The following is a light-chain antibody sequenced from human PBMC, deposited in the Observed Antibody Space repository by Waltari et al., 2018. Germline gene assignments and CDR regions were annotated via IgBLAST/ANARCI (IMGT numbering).Light chain of an antibody. Sequence: ETVLTQSPATLSLSPGERATLSCKASQNVDRYLAWYQQKPGQAPRLLIYDTSNRATGIPVRCSGSGSGTDFTLTISSLEPEDFAVYYCQQRKNWPPLTFGGGNKVEIK. CDR2: DTS. J-gene: IGKJ4*01. CDR3: QQRKNWPPLT. CDR1: QNVDRY. V-gene: IGKV3-11*01.